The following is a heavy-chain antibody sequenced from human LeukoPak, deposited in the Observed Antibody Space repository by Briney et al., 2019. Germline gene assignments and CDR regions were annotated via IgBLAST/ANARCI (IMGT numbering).Heavy chain of an antibody. CDR3: ARDKGYCSGGSCYESDYYYYGMDV. CDR2: INAGNGNT. V-gene: IGHV1-3*01. CDR1: GYTFTSYA. Sequence: ASVTVSCKASGYTFTSYAMHWVRQAPGQRLEWMGWINAGNGNTKYSQKFQGRVTITRDTSASTAYMELSSLRSEDTAVYYCARDKGYCSGGSCYESDYYYYGMDVWGQGTTVTVSS. D-gene: IGHD2-15*01. J-gene: IGHJ6*02.